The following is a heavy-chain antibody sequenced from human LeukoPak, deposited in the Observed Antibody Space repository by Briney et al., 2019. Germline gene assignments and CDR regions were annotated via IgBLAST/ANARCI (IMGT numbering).Heavy chain of an antibody. CDR1: GFTFSSYW. CDR3: ASDSSSWYRGYYFDY. J-gene: IGHJ4*02. D-gene: IGHD6-13*01. CDR2: INSDGSST. Sequence: GGSLRLSCAASGFTFSSYWMHWVRQAPRKGLVWVSRINSDGSSTSYADSVKGRFTISRDNAKNTLYLQMNSLRAEDTAVYYCASDSSSWYRGYYFDYWGQGTLVTVSS. V-gene: IGHV3-74*01.